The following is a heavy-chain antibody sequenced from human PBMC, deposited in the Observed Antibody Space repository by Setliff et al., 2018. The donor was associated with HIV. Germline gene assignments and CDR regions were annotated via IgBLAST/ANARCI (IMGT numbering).Heavy chain of an antibody. CDR1: GFTLSDHY. CDR2: ISGSGGLT. Sequence: GGSLRLSCAVSGFTLSDHYMDWVRQAPGKGLEWVSTISGSGGLTFYADSVQGRFTISRDNSKNTLYLQMNSRRAEDTVVYYCAKGHYSSGDSKQNGFDMWGQGTMVTVSS. J-gene: IGHJ3*02. D-gene: IGHD3-22*01. CDR3: AKGHYSSGDSKQNGFDM. V-gene: IGHV3-23*01.